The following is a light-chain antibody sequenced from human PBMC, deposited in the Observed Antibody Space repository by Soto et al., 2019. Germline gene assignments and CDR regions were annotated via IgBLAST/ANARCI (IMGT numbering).Light chain of an antibody. J-gene: IGKJ1*01. CDR1: ERIYSAY. V-gene: IGKV3-20*01. Sequence: EVVLTQSPGTLSLSRGERATLSCRASERIYSAYLGWYQQKPGQAPRLLIYGTSSRATGIPARFSGSGSGTEFTLTISSLQSEDSALYYCQQYYIWPPWTFGQGTKADIK. CDR2: GTS. CDR3: QQYYIWPPWT.